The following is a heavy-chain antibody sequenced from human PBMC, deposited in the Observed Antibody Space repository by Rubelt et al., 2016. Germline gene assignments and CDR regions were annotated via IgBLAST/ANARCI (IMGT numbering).Heavy chain of an antibody. V-gene: IGHV4-28*01. J-gene: IGHJ4*02. Sequence: QLQESGPGLVRPSDTLSLTCAVSGYSISSSNWWGWIRQPPGKGLEWIGYIYYSRSTYYNPSLKSRVTISVDTSKNQFSLKLNSVTAADTAGYYCATRYCGGGSCYFYPEYHLDYWGQGTLVTVSS. CDR1: GYSISSSNW. CDR2: IYYSRST. CDR3: ATRYCGGGSCYFYPEYHLDY. D-gene: IGHD2-15*01.